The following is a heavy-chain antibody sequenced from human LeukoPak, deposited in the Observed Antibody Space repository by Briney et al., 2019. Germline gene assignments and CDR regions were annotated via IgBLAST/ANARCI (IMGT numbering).Heavy chain of an antibody. D-gene: IGHD4-17*01. CDR2: IIPIFGTA. V-gene: IGHV1-69*13. J-gene: IGHJ4*02. CDR3: ARGIHDYGDY. Sequence: ASVKVSCKASGGTFSSYAISWVRQAPGQGLEWMGGIIPIFGTANYAQKFQGRVTITADESTSTAYMELSRLRSDDTAVYYCARGIHDYGDYWGQGTLVTVSS. CDR1: GGTFSSYA.